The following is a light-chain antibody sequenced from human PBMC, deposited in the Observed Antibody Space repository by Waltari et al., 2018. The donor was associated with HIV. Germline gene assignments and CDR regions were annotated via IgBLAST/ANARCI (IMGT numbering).Light chain of an antibody. V-gene: IGLV1-40*01. CDR1: SSNLGAAYD. Sequence: QSVLTQPPSVSGAPGQRVPIPSTRNSSNLGAAYDVHWSQQLPGKAPKLLISDNTNRPSGVPDRFSGSKSGTSASLAITGLRAEDEADYYCQSYPASLTVSLIFGGGTRLTVL. CDR2: DNT. CDR3: QSYPASLTVSLI. J-gene: IGLJ2*01.